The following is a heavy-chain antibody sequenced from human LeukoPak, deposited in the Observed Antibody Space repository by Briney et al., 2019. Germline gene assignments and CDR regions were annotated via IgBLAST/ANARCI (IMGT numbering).Heavy chain of an antibody. J-gene: IGHJ4*02. CDR3: ARDFPSFSRTSRFDY. CDR1: GDSVSSNSAT. V-gene: IGHV6-1*01. CDR2: TYYRSKWYN. Sequence: SQTLSLTCAISGDSVSSNSATWNWIRQSPSRGLEWLGRTYYRSKWYNDYAVSVKSRITVNPDTSKNQFSLQPHSVTPEDTAVYYCARDFPSFSRTSRFDYWGQGTLVTVPS. D-gene: IGHD1-7*01.